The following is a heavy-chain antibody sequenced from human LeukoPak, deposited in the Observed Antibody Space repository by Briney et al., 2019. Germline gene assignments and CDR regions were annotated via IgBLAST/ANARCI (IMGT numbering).Heavy chain of an antibody. V-gene: IGHV4-4*02. CDR3: AREVHDSSGYYILGVDY. CDR2: IYRSGST. CDR1: GGSISSSNW. J-gene: IGHJ4*02. Sequence: PSGTLSLTCAVSGGSISSSNWWSWVRQPPGKGLEWIGEIYRSGSTNYNPSLKSRVTISVDKSKNQFSLKLSSVTAADTAVYYCAREVHDSSGYYILGVDYWGQGTLVTVSS. D-gene: IGHD3-22*01.